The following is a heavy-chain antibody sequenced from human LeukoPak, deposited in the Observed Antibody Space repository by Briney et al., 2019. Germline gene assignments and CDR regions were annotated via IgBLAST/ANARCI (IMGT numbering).Heavy chain of an antibody. CDR1: GGSISSSSYY. D-gene: IGHD6-19*01. CDR2: IYYSGST. CDR3: ARHVSGWYYFDY. J-gene: IGHJ4*02. V-gene: IGHV4-39*01. Sequence: SETLSLTCTVSGGSISSSSYYWGWIRQPPGKGLEWIGSIYYSGSTYYNPSLKSRVTISVDTSKSQLSLKLSSVTAADTAVYYCARHVSGWYYFDYWGQGTLVTVSS.